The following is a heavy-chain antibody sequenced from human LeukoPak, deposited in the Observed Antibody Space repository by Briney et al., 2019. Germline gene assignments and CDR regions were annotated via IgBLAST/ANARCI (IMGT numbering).Heavy chain of an antibody. D-gene: IGHD3-16*01. CDR2: INHNGTEK. Sequence: GGSLRLSCAASGFTFNTFWMTWVCQAPGKGLEWVANINHNGTEKYYMDSVGGRFTISRDNAKNSLSLEMKGLRLDDTAVYYCARDGGDLWPLDEWGRGTLVTVSS. CDR3: ARDGGDLWPLDE. CDR1: GFTFNTFW. V-gene: IGHV3-7*01. J-gene: IGHJ4*02.